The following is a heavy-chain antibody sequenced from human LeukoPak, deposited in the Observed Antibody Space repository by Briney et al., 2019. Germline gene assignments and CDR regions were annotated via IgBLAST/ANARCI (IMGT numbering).Heavy chain of an antibody. CDR1: GFIFSSYA. D-gene: IGHD2-15*01. Sequence: GGSLRLSCAASGFIFSSYAMSWVRQAPGKGLEWVSTISGSGGSTYYTDSVKGRFTISRDNSKNTLYLQMNSLRAEDTAVYHCAKFWCSGGSCSWHYYGMDVWGQGTTVTVSS. V-gene: IGHV3-23*01. CDR2: ISGSGGST. J-gene: IGHJ6*02. CDR3: AKFWCSGGSCSWHYYGMDV.